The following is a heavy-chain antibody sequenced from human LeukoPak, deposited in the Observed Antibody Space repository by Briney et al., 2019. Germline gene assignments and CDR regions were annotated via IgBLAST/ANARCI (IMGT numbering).Heavy chain of an antibody. D-gene: IGHD3-22*01. CDR1: GYTFTSYG. V-gene: IGHV1-18*01. CDR3: ARDLGVITMIVVVRSFDY. J-gene: IGHJ4*02. Sequence: ASVKVSRKASGYTFTSYGISWVRQAPGQGLEWMGWISAYNGNTNYAQKLQGRVTMTTDTSTSTAYMELRSLRSDDTAVYYCARDLGVITMIVVVRSFDYWGQGTLVTVSS. CDR2: ISAYNGNT.